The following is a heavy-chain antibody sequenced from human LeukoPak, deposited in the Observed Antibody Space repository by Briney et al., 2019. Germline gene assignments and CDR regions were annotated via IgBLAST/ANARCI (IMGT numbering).Heavy chain of an antibody. V-gene: IGHV3-30*18. CDR1: GFTFSSYG. Sequence: GGSLRLSCAASGFTFSSYGMHWVRQAPGKGLEWVAVISYDGSNKYYADSVKGRFTISRDNSKNTLYLQMNSLRAEDTAVYYCAKGYDFWSGYYLYYGMDVWGQGTTVTVSS. D-gene: IGHD3-3*01. CDR2: ISYDGSNK. CDR3: AKGYDFWSGYYLYYGMDV. J-gene: IGHJ6*02.